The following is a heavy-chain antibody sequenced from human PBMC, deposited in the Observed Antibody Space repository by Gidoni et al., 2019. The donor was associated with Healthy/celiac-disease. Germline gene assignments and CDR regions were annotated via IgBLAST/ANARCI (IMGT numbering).Heavy chain of an antibody. V-gene: IGHV3-30*18. J-gene: IGHJ4*02. CDR2: ISYDGSNK. CDR3: AKATYGDYATFDY. CDR1: GFTFSSYG. Sequence: QVQLVESGGGVVQPGRSLRLSCAASGFTFSSYGMHWVRQAPGKGLELVAVISYDGSNKYYADSVKGRFTISRDNSKNTLYLQMNSLRAEDTAVYYCAKATYGDYATFDYWGQGTLVTVSS. D-gene: IGHD4-17*01.